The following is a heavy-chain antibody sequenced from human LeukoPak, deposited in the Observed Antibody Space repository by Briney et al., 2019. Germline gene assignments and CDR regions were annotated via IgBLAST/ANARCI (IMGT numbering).Heavy chain of an antibody. J-gene: IGHJ4*02. CDR1: GFAFSSYG. Sequence: GGSLRLSCAASGFAFSSYGMHWVRQAPGKGLEWVATIKQDGSEKYYVDSVKGRFTISRDNAKNSLYLQMNTLRAEDTAVYYCVTDESWIFDHWGQGTPVTVSS. CDR3: VTDESWIFDH. D-gene: IGHD6-13*01. CDR2: IKQDGSEK. V-gene: IGHV3-7*01.